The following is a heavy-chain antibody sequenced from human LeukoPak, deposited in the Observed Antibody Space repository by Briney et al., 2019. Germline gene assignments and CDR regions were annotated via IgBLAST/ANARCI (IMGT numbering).Heavy chain of an antibody. CDR3: ATGATAAPYNWFDP. V-gene: IGHV1-69*13. CDR2: IIPIFGTA. Sequence: ASVKVSCKASGGTFSSYAISWVRQAPGQGLEWMGGIIPIFGTANYAQKFQGRVTITADESTSTAYMELSSLRSEDTAVYYCATGATAAPYNWFDPWGQGTPVTVSS. CDR1: GGTFSSYA. J-gene: IGHJ5*02. D-gene: IGHD2-2*01.